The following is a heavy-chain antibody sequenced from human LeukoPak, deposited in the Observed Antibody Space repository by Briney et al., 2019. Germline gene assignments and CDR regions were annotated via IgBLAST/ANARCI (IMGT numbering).Heavy chain of an antibody. CDR1: GFTFSSYA. Sequence: SGGSLRLSCAASGFTFSSYAMSWVRQAPGKGLEWVSAISGSGGSTCYADSVKGRFTISRDNSKNTLYLQMNSLRAEDTAVYYCAKVYDYVWGTYRYAFNIWGQGTMVTVSS. CDR2: ISGSGGST. D-gene: IGHD3-16*02. J-gene: IGHJ3*02. CDR3: AKVYDYVWGTYRYAFNI. V-gene: IGHV3-23*01.